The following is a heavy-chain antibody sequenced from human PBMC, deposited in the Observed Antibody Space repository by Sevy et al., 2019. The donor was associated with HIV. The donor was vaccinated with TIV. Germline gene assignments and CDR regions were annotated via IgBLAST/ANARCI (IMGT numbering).Heavy chain of an antibody. D-gene: IGHD3-9*01. CDR2: ISAYNGNT. CDR1: GYTFTSYG. Sequence: ASLKVSCKASGYTFTSYGISWVRQAPGQGLEWMGWISAYNGNTNYAQKLQGRVTMTTDTSTSTAYMELRSLRSDDTAVYYCAREGNGYYDILTGYYIPNWFDPWGQGTLVTVSS. CDR3: AREGNGYYDILTGYYIPNWFDP. V-gene: IGHV1-18*01. J-gene: IGHJ5*02.